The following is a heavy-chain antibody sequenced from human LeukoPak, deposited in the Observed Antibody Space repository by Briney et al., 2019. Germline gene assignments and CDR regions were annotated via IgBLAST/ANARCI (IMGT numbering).Heavy chain of an antibody. Sequence: PGGSLRLSCAASGFTFSNAWMSWVRQAPGKGLEWVGRIKSKTDGGTTDYAAPVKGRFTISRDDSRKTLYLQMNSLKTEDTAVYYCTTYDYEGRAFDIWGQGTMVTVSS. CDR1: GFTFSNAW. CDR3: TTYDYEGRAFDI. D-gene: IGHD4-17*01. CDR2: IKSKTDGGTT. J-gene: IGHJ3*02. V-gene: IGHV3-15*01.